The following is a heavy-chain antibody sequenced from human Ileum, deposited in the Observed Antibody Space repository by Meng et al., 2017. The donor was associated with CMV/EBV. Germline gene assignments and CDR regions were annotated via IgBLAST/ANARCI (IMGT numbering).Heavy chain of an antibody. J-gene: IGHJ4*02. CDR3: ARDLLRYCSGDSCSLDY. Sequence: YYRGRVLPPPGKGPEWIGTIYFRGNTYYNPSLKSRATISLDPSKNQFSLRLSSVTAADTAVYYCARDLLRYCSGDSCSLDYWGQGTLVTVSS. CDR2: IYFRGNT. D-gene: IGHD2-15*01. V-gene: IGHV4-39*07. CDR1: YY.